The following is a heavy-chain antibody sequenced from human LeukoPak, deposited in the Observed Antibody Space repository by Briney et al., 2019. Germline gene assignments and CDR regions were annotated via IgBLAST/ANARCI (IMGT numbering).Heavy chain of an antibody. J-gene: IGHJ4*02. CDR1: GYTFTSYD. D-gene: IGHD2-15*01. V-gene: IGHV1-69*05. CDR2: IIPIFGTA. Sequence: SVKVSCKASGYTFTSYDINWVRQAPGQGLEWMGRIIPIFGTANYAQRFQGRVTITTDESTSTAYMELSSLRSEDTAVYYCARAGERVAFDYWGQGTLVTVSS. CDR3: ARAGERVAFDY.